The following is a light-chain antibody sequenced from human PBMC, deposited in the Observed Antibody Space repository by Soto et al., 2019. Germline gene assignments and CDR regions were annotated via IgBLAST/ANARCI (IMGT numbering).Light chain of an antibody. V-gene: IGKV1-5*03. J-gene: IGKJ1*01. Sequence: DIQLTQSPSTLSASVGDRVTITCRASQTISSWLAWYQQKPGKAPNLLIYKTSNLESGVPSRFSGNGSGTEFTLTISSLQPDDFATYYCQYYHDYCWTFGQGTKVEIK. CDR3: QYYHDYCWT. CDR1: QTISSW. CDR2: KTS.